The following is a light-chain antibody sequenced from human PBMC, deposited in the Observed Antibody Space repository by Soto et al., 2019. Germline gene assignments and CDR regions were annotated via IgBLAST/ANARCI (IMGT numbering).Light chain of an antibody. J-gene: IGLJ1*01. CDR1: SSDIGIYKY. CDR2: EVT. V-gene: IGLV2-14*01. CDR3: SSYTRQYTPSYV. Sequence: QSALAQPASVSGSPGQSIAISCTGSSSDIGIYKYVSWYQQHPGKVPKLIIYEVTNRPSGVSNRFSGSKSGNTASLTISGLRAEDEADYYCSSYTRQYTPSYVFGAGTKVTVL.